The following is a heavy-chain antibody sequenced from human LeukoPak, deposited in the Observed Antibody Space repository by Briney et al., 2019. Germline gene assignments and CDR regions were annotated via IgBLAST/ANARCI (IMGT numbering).Heavy chain of an antibody. Sequence: GGSLRLSCAASVITLSRSWMRWVRQAPGKGLEWVAFIKEDGGEIFYVDSVKGRFTISRDNAENFLYLQMNSLRAEDTAVYYCARDSGGRSGLDDWGQGTLVIVSS. CDR3: ARDSGGRSGLDD. J-gene: IGHJ4*02. CDR2: IKEDGGEI. D-gene: IGHD6-19*01. CDR1: VITLSRSW. V-gene: IGHV3-7*04.